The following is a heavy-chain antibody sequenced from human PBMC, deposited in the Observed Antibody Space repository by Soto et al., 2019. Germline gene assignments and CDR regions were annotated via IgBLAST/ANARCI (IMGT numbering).Heavy chain of an antibody. CDR3: ARRPEPDGYYDFWSGYYSLDY. CDR1: GYTFTSYG. V-gene: IGHV1-18*01. CDR2: ISAYNGNT. D-gene: IGHD3-3*01. Sequence: GASVKVSCKASGYTFTSYGISWVRQAPGQGLEWMGWISAYNGNTNYAQKLQGRVTMTTDTSTSTAYMELRSLRSDDTAVYYCARRPEPDGYYDFWSGYYSLDYWAQGTLVTVSS. J-gene: IGHJ4*02.